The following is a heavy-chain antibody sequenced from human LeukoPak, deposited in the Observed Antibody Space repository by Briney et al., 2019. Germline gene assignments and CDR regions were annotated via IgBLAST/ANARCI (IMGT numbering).Heavy chain of an antibody. CDR3: ARESGYAVGDF. Sequence: GGTLRLSCAASGFTFTKYAMSWVRQAPGKGLEWASVIYNDGRTYYADSVKGRFIISKDTSRNTVLLQMNNLRADDTAVYYCARESGYAVGDFWGRGTLVIVSS. CDR2: IYNDGRT. V-gene: IGHV3-53*01. J-gene: IGHJ4*02. D-gene: IGHD5-12*01. CDR1: GFTFTKYA.